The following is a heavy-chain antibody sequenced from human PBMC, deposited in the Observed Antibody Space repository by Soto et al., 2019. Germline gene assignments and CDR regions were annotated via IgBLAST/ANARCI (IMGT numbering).Heavy chain of an antibody. V-gene: IGHV3-49*04. CDR3: TRAGYDSSGYYYPTDWFDP. CDR1: GFTFGDYA. Sequence: PGGSLRLSCTASGFTFGDYAMSWVRQAPGKGLEWVGFIRSKAYGGTTEYAASAKGRFTISRDDSKSIAYLQMNSLKTEDTAVYYCTRAGYDSSGYYYPTDWFDPWGQGTLVTVSS. D-gene: IGHD3-22*01. CDR2: IRSKAYGGTT. J-gene: IGHJ5*02.